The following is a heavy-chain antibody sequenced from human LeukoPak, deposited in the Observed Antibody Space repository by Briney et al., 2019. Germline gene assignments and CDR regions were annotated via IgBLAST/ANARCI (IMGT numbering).Heavy chain of an antibody. CDR3: ARVGYSSGWYSGKDY. V-gene: IGHV1-18*01. Sequence: GGSLKASSKASCFTFTSFGISSVGQAPGQRPEWMGWISAYNGNTNYAQKLQGRVTMTTDTSTSTAYMELRSLRSDDTAVYYCARVGYSSGWYSGKDYWGQGTLVTVSS. J-gene: IGHJ4*02. D-gene: IGHD6-19*01. CDR1: CFTFTSFG. CDR2: ISAYNGNT.